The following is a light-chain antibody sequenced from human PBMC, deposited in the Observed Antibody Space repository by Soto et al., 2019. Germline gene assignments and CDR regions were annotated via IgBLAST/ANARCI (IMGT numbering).Light chain of an antibody. V-gene: IGKV2-30*02. Sequence: DVVMTQSPLSLSVTLGQPASISCRSSQSLVHSDGNTYLHWYQQRPGQSPRRLIYKVSKRDSGVPDRFSGSGSGTDFTLKISRVEAEDVGVYYCMQALQTITFGQGTRLENK. CDR2: KVS. J-gene: IGKJ5*01. CDR1: QSLVHSDGNTY. CDR3: MQALQTIT.